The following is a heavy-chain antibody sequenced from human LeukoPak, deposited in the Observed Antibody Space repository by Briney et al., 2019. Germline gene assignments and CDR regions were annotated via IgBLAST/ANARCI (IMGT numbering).Heavy chain of an antibody. CDR2: ISHSGST. D-gene: IGHD2/OR15-2a*01. CDR1: GGSISGFY. J-gene: IGHJ4*02. Sequence: PSETLSLTCTVPGGSISGFYWTWIRQPPGKGLEWLGYISHSGSTSYNPSLKSRVTMSVDTSKNQFFLKLTSVTAADTAVYYCARDTRGTFSYYFEYWGQGTLGNVSS. CDR3: ARDTRGTFSYYFEY. V-gene: IGHV4-59*01.